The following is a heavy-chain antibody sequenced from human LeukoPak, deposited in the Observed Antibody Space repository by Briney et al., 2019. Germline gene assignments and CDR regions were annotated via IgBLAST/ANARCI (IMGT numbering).Heavy chain of an antibody. Sequence: SETLSLTCTVSGGSISSYYWNWIRQPPGKGLEWIGYIYYSGSTNYNPSLKSRVTISVDTSKNQFSLKLSSVTAADTAVYYCARDPGITMVRGVIWSYGMDVWGKGTTVTVSS. J-gene: IGHJ6*04. D-gene: IGHD3-10*01. V-gene: IGHV4-59*01. CDR3: ARDPGITMVRGVIWSYGMDV. CDR1: GGSISSYY. CDR2: IYYSGST.